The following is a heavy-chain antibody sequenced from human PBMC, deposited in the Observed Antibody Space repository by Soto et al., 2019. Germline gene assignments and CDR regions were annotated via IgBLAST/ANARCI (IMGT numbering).Heavy chain of an antibody. V-gene: IGHV4-59*08. CDR1: GCSISSYY. CDR3: AGHVDTVAPAGY. Sequence: SETLSLTCTFSGCSISSYYWSWIRQPPGKGLEWIGYIYYSGSTNYNPSLKSRVTISVDTSKNQFSLRLSSVTAADTAVYYCAGHVDTVAPAGYWGQGTLVTVS. D-gene: IGHD5-12*01. CDR2: IYYSGST. J-gene: IGHJ4*02.